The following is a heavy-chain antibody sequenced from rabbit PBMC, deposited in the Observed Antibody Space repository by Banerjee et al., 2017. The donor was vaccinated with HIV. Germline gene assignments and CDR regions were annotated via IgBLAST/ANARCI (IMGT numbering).Heavy chain of an antibody. V-gene: IGHV1S40*01. CDR3: ARGDSSSGYYNGFDP. J-gene: IGHJ2*01. CDR1: GFSFSSSHW. CDR2: ISAGSAGA. D-gene: IGHD1-1*01. Sequence: QSLEESGGDLVKPGASLTLTCTASGFSFSSSHWICWVRQAPGKGLEWIACISAGSAGAYYASWAKGRFTISKTSSTTVTLQMTSLTAADTATYFCARGDSSSGYYNGFDPWGPGTLVTVS.